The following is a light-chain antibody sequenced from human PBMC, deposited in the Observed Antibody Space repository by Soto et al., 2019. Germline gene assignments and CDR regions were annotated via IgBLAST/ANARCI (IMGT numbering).Light chain of an antibody. CDR2: AAS. CDR1: QRISNY. Sequence: DIQMTQSPSSLSASVGDRVTITCRASQRISNYLNWYQQKPGRAPQLLIHAASNLQSGVPSRFTGSGSGTVYTLTISSLQSEDFATYYCQQSYGAPLTFGGGTKVEIK. J-gene: IGKJ4*01. CDR3: QQSYGAPLT. V-gene: IGKV1-39*01.